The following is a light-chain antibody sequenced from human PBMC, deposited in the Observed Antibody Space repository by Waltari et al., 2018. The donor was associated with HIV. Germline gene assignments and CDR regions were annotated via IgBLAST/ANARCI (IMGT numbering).Light chain of an antibody. Sequence: DIQMAQSPSTLSASLGDRVPITCRASQSVTKYLAWYQQKPGKAPSLLIYRASTLETGVPSRFSGSGSGTEFTLIISSLQPDDFATYYCQQYNSYPWTFGQGTRVEIK. V-gene: IGKV1-5*03. J-gene: IGKJ1*01. CDR1: QSVTKY. CDR2: RAS. CDR3: QQYNSYPWT.